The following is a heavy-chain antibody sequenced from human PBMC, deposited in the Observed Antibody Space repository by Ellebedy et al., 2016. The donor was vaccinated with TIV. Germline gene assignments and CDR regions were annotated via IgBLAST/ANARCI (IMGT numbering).Heavy chain of an antibody. CDR1: GFTFSSYG. CDR2: ISYDGSNK. J-gene: IGHJ3*02. Sequence: GESLKISXAASGFTFSSYGMHWVRQAPGKGLEWVAVISYDGSNKYYADSVKGRFTISRDNSKNTLYLQMNSLRAEDTAVYYCARVCSSGSYYDAFDIWGQGTMVTVSS. V-gene: IGHV3-30*03. D-gene: IGHD1-26*01. CDR3: ARVCSSGSYYDAFDI.